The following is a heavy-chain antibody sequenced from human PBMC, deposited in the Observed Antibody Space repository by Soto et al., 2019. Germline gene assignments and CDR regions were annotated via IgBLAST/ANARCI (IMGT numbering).Heavy chain of an antibody. V-gene: IGHV4-34*01. J-gene: IGHJ4*02. CDR3: ARGGYCSSTSCSSFDY. CDR2: INHSGST. Sequence: QVQLQQWGAGLLKPSETLSLTCAVYGGSFSGYYWSWIRQPPGRGLEWIGEINHSGSTNYNPSLKSRATISGDTSKNQFSLKLSSVTAADTAVYYCARGGYCSSTSCSSFDYWGQGTLVTVSS. CDR1: GGSFSGYY. D-gene: IGHD2-2*01.